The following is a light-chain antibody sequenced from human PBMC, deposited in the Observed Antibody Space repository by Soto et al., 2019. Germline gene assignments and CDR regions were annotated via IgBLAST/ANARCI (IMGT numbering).Light chain of an antibody. CDR1: QGISNW. CDR2: HAS. V-gene: IGKV1-5*01. J-gene: IGKJ1*01. Sequence: DIQMTQSPSTLSASMGDTVTVACRASQGISNWLSWYQQKPGKAPKLLIFHASSSESGVPSRFSGSGSGTEFTLTISSLQSDDFATYYCQQYSSYPTFGQGTKVDIK. CDR3: QQYSSYPT.